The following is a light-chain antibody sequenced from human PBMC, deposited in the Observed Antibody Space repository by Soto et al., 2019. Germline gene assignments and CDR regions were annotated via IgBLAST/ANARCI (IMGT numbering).Light chain of an antibody. V-gene: IGLV2-8*01. CDR3: TSYGGSNNLV. Sequence: QSALPQPPSASGSPGQSVTISCTGTSSDVGGYNYVSWYQQHPGKAPKVMIYEVSKRPSGVPDRFSGSKSGNTASLTVSGLQAEDEADYYCTSYGGSNNLVFGGGTKLTVL. CDR1: SSDVGGYNY. CDR2: EVS. J-gene: IGLJ2*01.